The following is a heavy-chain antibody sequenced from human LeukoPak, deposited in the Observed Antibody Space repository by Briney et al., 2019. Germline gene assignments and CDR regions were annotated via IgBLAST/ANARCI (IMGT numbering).Heavy chain of an antibody. CDR2: SNSDGSST. Sequence: GSLRLSCAASGFTFSSYWMHWVRQAPGKGLVWVSRSNSDGSSTTYADSVKGRFTISRDNSKNTLWLQMNSLRADDTAVYYCAKDYNNYFDPWGQGTLVTVSS. V-gene: IGHV3-74*01. J-gene: IGHJ5*02. CDR3: AKDYNNYFDP. CDR1: GFTFSSYW.